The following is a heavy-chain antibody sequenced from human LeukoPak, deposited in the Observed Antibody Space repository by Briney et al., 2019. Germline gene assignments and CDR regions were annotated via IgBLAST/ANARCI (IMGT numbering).Heavy chain of an antibody. J-gene: IGHJ2*01. D-gene: IGHD6-13*01. CDR2: IFHSATT. V-gene: IGHV4-4*02. CDR3: ARVYYSSSYDYWYFDL. Sequence: SETLSLTCAVTGGSINSSNWWSWVRQPPGKGLEWIGEIFHSATTNYNPSLKSRVTISVDKSKNHFSLKLSSVTAADTAVYYCARVYYSSSYDYWYFDLWGRGTLVTVSS. CDR1: GGSINSSNW.